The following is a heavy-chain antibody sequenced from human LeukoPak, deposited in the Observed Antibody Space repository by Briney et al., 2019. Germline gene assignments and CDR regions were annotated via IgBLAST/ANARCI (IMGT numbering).Heavy chain of an antibody. D-gene: IGHD4-17*01. V-gene: IGHV3-11*01. CDR1: GFSFSDYY. CDR2: ISGSGSVI. J-gene: IGHJ5*02. Sequence: GGSLRLSCAASGFSFSDYYMSWIRQAPGKGLEWISYISGSGSVIYYADSVKGRFTISRDNAKNSLYLQMNNLRAEDTAVYYCARMVQNTVTTGNLIDPWGQGTLVTVSS. CDR3: ARMVQNTVTTGNLIDP.